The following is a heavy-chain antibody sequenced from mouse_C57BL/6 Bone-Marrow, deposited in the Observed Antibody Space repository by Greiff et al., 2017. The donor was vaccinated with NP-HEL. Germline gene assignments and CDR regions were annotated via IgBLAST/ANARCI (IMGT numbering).Heavy chain of an antibody. V-gene: IGHV1-50*01. CDR3: ARDYGSSYGWYFDV. D-gene: IGHD1-1*01. Sequence: QVQLQQPGAELVKPGASVKLSCKASGYTFTSYWMQWVKQRPGQGLEWIGEIDPSDSYTNSNQKLTGKATLTVDTSSSTAYMQLSSLTSEDSAVYDCARDYGSSYGWYFDVWGTGTTVTVSS. CDR2: IDPSDSYT. J-gene: IGHJ1*03. CDR1: GYTFTSYW.